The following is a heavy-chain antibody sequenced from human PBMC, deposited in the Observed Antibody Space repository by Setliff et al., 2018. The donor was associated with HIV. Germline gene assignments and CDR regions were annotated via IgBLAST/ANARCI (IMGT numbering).Heavy chain of an antibody. CDR2: IKEDGSET. V-gene: IGHV3-7*01. CDR1: GFTFSNFW. J-gene: IGHJ4*02. Sequence: GGSLRLSCATSGFTFSNFWMTWVRQAPGKGLEWVANIKEDGSETFYVDSVKGRFTMSRDNAKNLVYLEMNSLKVEDTAVYYCVRDASPDYDSGGYSAGGHWGRGTLVTVSS. CDR3: VRDASPDYDSGGYSAGGH. D-gene: IGHD3-22*01.